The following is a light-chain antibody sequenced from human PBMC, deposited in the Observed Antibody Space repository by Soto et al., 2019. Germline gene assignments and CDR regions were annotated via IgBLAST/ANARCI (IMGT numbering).Light chain of an antibody. J-gene: IGKJ1*01. CDR1: QSVSNNY. Sequence: EIVLTQSPGTLSLSPGERATLSCRASQSVSNNYLAWYQQKPGQAPRLLIYDASSRATGIPDRFSGGGSGTDYTLTITRLEPEDFAVYYCQQYGDSPQTFGPGTKVDIK. CDR3: QQYGDSPQT. V-gene: IGKV3-20*01. CDR2: DAS.